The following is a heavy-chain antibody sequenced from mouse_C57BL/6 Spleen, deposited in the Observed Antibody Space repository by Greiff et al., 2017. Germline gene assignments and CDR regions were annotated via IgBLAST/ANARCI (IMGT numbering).Heavy chain of an antibody. V-gene: IGHV1-52*01. CDR3: ARDYSNCRWYFDV. CDR2: IDPSDSET. CDR1: GYTFTSYW. Sequence: QVQLQQPGAELVRPGSSVKLSCKASGYTFTSYWMHWVKQRPIQGLEWIGNIDPSDSETHYNQKFKDKATLAVDKSSSTAYMHLSSLTSEDSAVYYGARDYSNCRWYFDVWGTGTTVTVSS. J-gene: IGHJ1*03. D-gene: IGHD2-5*01.